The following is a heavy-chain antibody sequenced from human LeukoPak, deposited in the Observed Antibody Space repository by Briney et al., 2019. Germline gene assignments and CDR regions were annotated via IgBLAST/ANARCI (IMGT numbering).Heavy chain of an antibody. J-gene: IGHJ4*02. V-gene: IGHV1-69*04. Sequence: GASVKVSCKASGGTFSSYAISWVRQAPGQGLEWMGRIIPILGIANYAQKFQGRVTITADESTSTAYMELSSLRSEDTAVYYCARGAIAAAGTDYWGQGTLVTVSS. D-gene: IGHD6-13*01. CDR3: ARGAIAAAGTDY. CDR2: IIPILGIA. CDR1: GGTFSSYA.